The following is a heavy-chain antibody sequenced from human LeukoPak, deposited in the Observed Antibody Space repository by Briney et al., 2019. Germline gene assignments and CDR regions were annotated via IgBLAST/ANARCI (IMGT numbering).Heavy chain of an antibody. Sequence: SVKVSCKASGYTFTGYYMHWVRQAPGQGLEWMGGIIPIFGTANYAQKFQGRVTITADKSTSTAYMELSSLRSEDTAVYYCARGETVTTNPDYWGQGTLVTVSS. CDR2: IIPIFGTA. CDR3: ARGETVTTNPDY. V-gene: IGHV1-69*06. J-gene: IGHJ4*02. D-gene: IGHD4-17*01. CDR1: GYTFTGYY.